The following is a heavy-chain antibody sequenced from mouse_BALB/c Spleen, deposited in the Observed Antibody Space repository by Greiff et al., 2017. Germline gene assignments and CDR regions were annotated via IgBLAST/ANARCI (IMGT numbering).Heavy chain of an antibody. Sequence: EVQLQQSGTVLARPGASVKMSCKASGYTFTSYWMHWVKQRPGQGLEWIGAIYPGNSDTSYNQKFKGKAKLTAVTSTSTAYMELSSLTNEDSAVYYCTRHYDYDGVWFAYWGQGTLVTVSA. CDR1: GYTFTSYW. D-gene: IGHD2-4*01. CDR3: TRHYDYDGVWFAY. J-gene: IGHJ3*01. CDR2: IYPGNSDT. V-gene: IGHV1-5*01.